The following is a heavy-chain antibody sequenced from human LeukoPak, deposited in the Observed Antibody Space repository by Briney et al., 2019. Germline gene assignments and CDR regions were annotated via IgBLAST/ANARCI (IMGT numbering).Heavy chain of an antibody. CDR2: IIPILGIA. CDR3: ARDPNSSWLNWFDP. CDR1: GGTFSSYA. V-gene: IGHV1-69*04. Sequence: GASVKVSFKASGGTFSSYAISWVRQAPGQGLEWMGRIIPILGIANYAQKFQGRVTITADKSTSTAYMELSSLRSEDTAVYYCARDPNSSWLNWFDPRGQGTLVTVSS. D-gene: IGHD6-13*01. J-gene: IGHJ5*02.